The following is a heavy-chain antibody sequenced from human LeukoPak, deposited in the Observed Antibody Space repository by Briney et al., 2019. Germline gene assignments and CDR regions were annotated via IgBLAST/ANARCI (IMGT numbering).Heavy chain of an antibody. J-gene: IGHJ3*02. CDR2: ISSSSSTI. D-gene: IGHD3-10*01. V-gene: IGHV3-48*04. CDR3: ARVLPSGIDAFDI. CDR1: GFTFSSYS. Sequence: GGSLRLSCAASGFTFSSYSMNWVRQAPGKGLEWVSYISSSSSTIYYADSVKGRFTISRDNAKNSLYLQMNSLRAEDTAVYYCARVLPSGIDAFDIWGQGTMVTVSS.